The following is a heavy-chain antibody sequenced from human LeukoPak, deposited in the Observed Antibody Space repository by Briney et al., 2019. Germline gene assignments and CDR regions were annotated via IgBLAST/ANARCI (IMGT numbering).Heavy chain of an antibody. CDR3: ATERSYYGSGRHPDAFDI. D-gene: IGHD3-10*01. CDR1: GFTFSSYW. V-gene: IGHV3-74*01. J-gene: IGHJ3*02. Sequence: GGSLRLSCAASGFTFSSYWMHWVRQAPGKGLVWVSRINSDGSSTSYADSVKGRFTISRDNAKNTPYLQMNSLRAEDTAVYYCATERSYYGSGRHPDAFDIWGQGTMVTVSS. CDR2: INSDGSST.